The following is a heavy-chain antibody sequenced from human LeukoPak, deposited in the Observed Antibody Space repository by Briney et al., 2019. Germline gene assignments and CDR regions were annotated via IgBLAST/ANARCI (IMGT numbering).Heavy chain of an antibody. Sequence: GGSLRLSCAASGFTFSSYWMSWVRQAPGKGLEWVANIRQDGSEIYYVDSVKGRFTISRDNAKSSLYLQMNNLRAEDTAVYYCARLVWLGDSTGFDYWGQGALVTVSS. CDR2: IRQDGSEI. CDR3: ARLVWLGDSTGFDY. D-gene: IGHD3-10*01. CDR1: GFTFSSYW. J-gene: IGHJ4*02. V-gene: IGHV3-7*03.